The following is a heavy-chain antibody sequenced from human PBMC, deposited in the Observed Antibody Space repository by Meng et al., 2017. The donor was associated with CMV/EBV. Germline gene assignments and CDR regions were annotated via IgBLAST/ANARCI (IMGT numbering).Heavy chain of an antibody. CDR2: ISSSSSYI. CDR1: GFTFSSYS. D-gene: IGHD6-13*01. V-gene: IGHV3-21*01. Sequence: GESLKISCAASGFTFSSYSMNWVRQAPGKGLEWVSSISSSSSYIYYADSVKGRFTISRDNAKNSLYLQMNSLRAEDTAVYYCATLYSSSWYYFDYWGQGTLVTVSS. J-gene: IGHJ4*02. CDR3: ATLYSSSWYYFDY.